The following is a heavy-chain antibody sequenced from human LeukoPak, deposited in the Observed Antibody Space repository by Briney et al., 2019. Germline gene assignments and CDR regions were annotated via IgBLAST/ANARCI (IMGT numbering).Heavy chain of an antibody. CDR3: ARDTYPSDYFDY. CDR2: IYYSGST. J-gene: IGHJ4*02. Sequence: PSETLSLTCAVYGGSFSGYYWSWIRQPPGKGLEWIGYIYYSGSTNYNPSLKSRVTISVDTSKNQFSLKLSSVTAADTAVYYCARDTYPSDYFDYWGQGTLVTVSS. D-gene: IGHD2-2*01. V-gene: IGHV4-59*01. CDR1: GGSFSGYY.